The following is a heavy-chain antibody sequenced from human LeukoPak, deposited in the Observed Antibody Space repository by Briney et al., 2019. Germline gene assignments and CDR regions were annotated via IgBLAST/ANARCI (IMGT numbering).Heavy chain of an antibody. Sequence: GGSLRLSCAASGFTFDDYAMHWVRQAPGKGLEWVSGISWNSGSIGYADSVKGRFTISRDNAKSSLYLQMNSLRAEDTALYYCAKTGPNFDYWGQGTLVTVSS. V-gene: IGHV3-9*01. CDR1: GFTFDDYA. CDR2: ISWNSGSI. J-gene: IGHJ4*02. CDR3: AKTGPNFDY.